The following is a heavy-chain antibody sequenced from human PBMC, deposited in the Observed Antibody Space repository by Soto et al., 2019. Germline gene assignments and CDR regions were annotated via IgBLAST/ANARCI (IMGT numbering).Heavy chain of an antibody. V-gene: IGHV4-61*03. CDR1: VSSVSSGSYY. Sequence: KASETLSLTCTVSVSSVSSGSYYWIWIRHPPGKGLEWIGYIYYSGSTNYNPSLKSRVTISADKSISTAYLQWSSLKASDTAMYYCARLHPQQAFDHWGQGTLVTVSS. D-gene: IGHD6-13*01. CDR2: IYYSGST. CDR3: ARLHPQQAFDH. J-gene: IGHJ4*01.